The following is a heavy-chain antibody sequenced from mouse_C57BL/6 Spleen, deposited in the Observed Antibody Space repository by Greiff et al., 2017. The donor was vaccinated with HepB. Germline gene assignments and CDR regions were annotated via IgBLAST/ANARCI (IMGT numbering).Heavy chain of an antibody. CDR3: ARDYYSYFDY. CDR2: IYPSDSET. Sequence: VQLQQPGAELVRPGSSVKLSCKASGYTFTSYWMDWVKQRPGQGLEWIGNIYPSDSETHYNQKFKDKATLTVDKSSSTAYMQLSSLTSEDSAVYYCARDYYSYFDYWGQGTTLTVSS. V-gene: IGHV1-61*01. J-gene: IGHJ2*01. D-gene: IGHD2-1*01. CDR1: GYTFTSYW.